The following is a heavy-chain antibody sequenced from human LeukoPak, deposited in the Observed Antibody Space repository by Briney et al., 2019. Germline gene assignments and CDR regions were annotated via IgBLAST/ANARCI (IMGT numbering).Heavy chain of an antibody. CDR3: AKGLVPAAIRVVDY. CDR1: GFTFSSYA. Sequence: PGGSLRLSCAASGFTFSSYAMSWVRQAPGKGLEWVSAISASGGSTYCADSVKGRFTISRDNSQNTLYLQVNSLRAEDTAVYYCAKGLVPAAIRVVDYWGQGTLVTVSS. CDR2: ISASGGST. D-gene: IGHD2-2*01. J-gene: IGHJ4*02. V-gene: IGHV3-23*01.